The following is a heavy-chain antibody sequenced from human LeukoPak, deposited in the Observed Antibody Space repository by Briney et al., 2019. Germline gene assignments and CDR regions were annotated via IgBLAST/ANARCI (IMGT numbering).Heavy chain of an antibody. Sequence: WMGWINPTSGGTNYAQKFQGWVTMTRDTSISTAYMELSRLRSDDTAVYYCARAQQWLVPDYWGQGTLVTVSS. D-gene: IGHD6-19*01. J-gene: IGHJ4*02. V-gene: IGHV1-2*04. CDR3: ARAQQWLVPDY. CDR2: INPTSGGT.